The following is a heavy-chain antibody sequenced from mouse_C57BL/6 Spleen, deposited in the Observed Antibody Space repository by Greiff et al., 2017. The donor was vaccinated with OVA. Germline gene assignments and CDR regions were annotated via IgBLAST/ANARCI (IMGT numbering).Heavy chain of an antibody. CDR2: IYPGNSDS. V-gene: IGHV1-5*01. J-gene: IGHJ4*01. CDR3: TRGDYYGSSYEGFYYARDY. Sequence: VQLQQSGTVLARPGASVKMSCKTSGYTFTSYWMHWVKQRPGQGREWIGDIYPGNSDSSYNQKFKGQAQLNAVTSASTAYMELSSLTNEDSAVYYCTRGDYYGSSYEGFYYARDYWGQGTSVTGSS. CDR1: GYTFTSYW. D-gene: IGHD1-1*01.